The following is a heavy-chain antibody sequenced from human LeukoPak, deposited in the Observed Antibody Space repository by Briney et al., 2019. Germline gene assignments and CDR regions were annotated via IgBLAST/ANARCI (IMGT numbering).Heavy chain of an antibody. CDR2: IKQDGSEK. Sequence: GGSLRLSCAASGFTFSSYSMNWVRQAPGKGLEWVANIKQDGSEKYYVDSVKGRFTIYRDNAKNSVYLQLSSLRAVDTAVYYCARDLYYYDSSGTEAFDVWGQGTMVTVSS. J-gene: IGHJ3*01. V-gene: IGHV3-7*01. CDR3: ARDLYYYDSSGTEAFDV. CDR1: GFTFSSYS. D-gene: IGHD3-22*01.